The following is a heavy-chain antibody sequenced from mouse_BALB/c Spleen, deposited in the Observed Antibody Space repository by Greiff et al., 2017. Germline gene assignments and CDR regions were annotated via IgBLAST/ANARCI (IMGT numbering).Heavy chain of an antibody. V-gene: IGHV5-12-2*01. D-gene: IGHD1-1*01. J-gene: IGHJ1*01. Sequence: EVKLVESGGGLVQPGGSLKLSCAASGFTFSSYTMSWVRQTPEKRLEWVAYISNGGGSTYYPDTVKGRFTISRDNAKNTLYLQMSSLKSEDTAMYYCARDYGSSRWYFDVWGAGTTVTVSS. CDR2: ISNGGGST. CDR1: GFTFSSYT. CDR3: ARDYGSSRWYFDV.